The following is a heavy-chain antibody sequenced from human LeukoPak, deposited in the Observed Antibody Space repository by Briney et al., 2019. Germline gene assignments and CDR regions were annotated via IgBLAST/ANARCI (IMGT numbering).Heavy chain of an antibody. V-gene: IGHV1-3*01. CDR2: INAGDGNT. J-gene: IGHJ6*02. D-gene: IGHD1-26*01. Sequence: GASVKVSCKASGYTFTSYAMHWVRQAPGQRLEWMGWINAGDGNTKYSQKFQGRVTITRDTSASTAYMELSSLRSEDTAMYFCARDGGSFSYNMDVWGQGTTVTVSS. CDR3: ARDGGSFSYNMDV. CDR1: GYTFTSYA.